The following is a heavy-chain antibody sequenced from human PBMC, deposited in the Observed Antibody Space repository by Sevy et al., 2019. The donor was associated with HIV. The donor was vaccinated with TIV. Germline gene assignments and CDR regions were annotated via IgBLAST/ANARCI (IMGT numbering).Heavy chain of an antibody. CDR3: TRWKGLQSIFDY. V-gene: IGHV3-49*04. CDR1: GFTFGDYA. D-gene: IGHD1-1*01. Sequence: GGSLRLSCTTSGFTFGDYAMNWVRQAPGKGLEWVAFLKSKADGGTVDHAACVKGRFTISRDNSKSIAYLQMNDLTTDDTGVYYCTRWKGLQSIFDYWGQGALVTVSS. CDR2: LKSKADGGTV. J-gene: IGHJ4*02.